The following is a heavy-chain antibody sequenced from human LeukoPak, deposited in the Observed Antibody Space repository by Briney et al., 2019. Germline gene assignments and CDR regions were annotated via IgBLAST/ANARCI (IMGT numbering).Heavy chain of an antibody. Sequence: ASETLSLTCTVSGGSISGWYWSWIRQPPGKGLEWIGYIYGSGNTNYNPSLKSRVTMSIDTSKNQFSLKLTSVTAADTATYYCARETSLAGFASGLGFNYWGQGTLVTVSS. V-gene: IGHV4-59*01. D-gene: IGHD6-19*01. CDR3: ARETSLAGFASGLGFNY. J-gene: IGHJ4*02. CDR2: IYGSGNT. CDR1: GGSISGWY.